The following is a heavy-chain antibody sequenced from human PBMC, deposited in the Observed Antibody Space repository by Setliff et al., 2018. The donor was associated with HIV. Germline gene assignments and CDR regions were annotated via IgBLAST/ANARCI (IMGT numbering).Heavy chain of an antibody. D-gene: IGHD2-21*02. J-gene: IGHJ4*02. CDR2: IFYSGNT. V-gene: IGHV4-31*03. Sequence: ASETLSLTYTVSGDSINSGDFYWHWIRQQPGKGPQWIGYIFYSGNTSYTPSLKSRITISIDTSKNQFSLSLSSVTAADTAVYFCARRPRVTARTIDSWGQGTLVTVSS. CDR3: ARRPRVTARTIDS. CDR1: GDSINSGDFY.